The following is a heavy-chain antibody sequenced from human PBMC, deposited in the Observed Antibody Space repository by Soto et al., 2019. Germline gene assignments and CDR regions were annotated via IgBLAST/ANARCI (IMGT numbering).Heavy chain of an antibody. D-gene: IGHD6-19*01. Sequence: PSETLSLTCAVYGGSFSGYYWTWIRQPPGTGLEWIGEINHSGSTNYNPSLKSRVTISVDTSKNQFSLKLTSVTAADTAVYYKAIAVAGTFDYWGQGTLVTVSS. J-gene: IGHJ4*02. CDR3: AIAVAGTFDY. CDR1: GGSFSGYY. CDR2: INHSGST. V-gene: IGHV4-34*01.